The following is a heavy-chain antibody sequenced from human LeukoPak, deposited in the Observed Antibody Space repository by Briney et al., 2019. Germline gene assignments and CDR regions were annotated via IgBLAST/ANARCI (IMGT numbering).Heavy chain of an antibody. J-gene: IGHJ4*02. V-gene: IGHV3-7*03. Sequence: GGSLRLSCAASGFTFSSYWMSWVRQAPGKGLEWVANIKQDGSEKYYVDSVEGRFTISRDNAKNSLYLQMNSLRAEDTAVYYCARGFHLGGDYFDYWGQGTLVTVSS. CDR2: IKQDGSEK. CDR1: GFTFSSYW. CDR3: ARGFHLGGDYFDY. D-gene: IGHD1-26*01.